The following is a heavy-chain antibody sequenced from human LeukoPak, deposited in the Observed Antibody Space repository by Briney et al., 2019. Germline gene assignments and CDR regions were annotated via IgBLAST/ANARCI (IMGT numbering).Heavy chain of an antibody. CDR2: ISWNSGSI. J-gene: IGHJ2*01. CDR1: GFTFDDYA. CDR3: AKAPIVVVPAAIEDWYFDL. D-gene: IGHD2-2*02. V-gene: IGHV3-9*01. Sequence: GGSLRLSCAASGFTFDDYAMHWVRQAPGKGLEWVSGISWNSGSIGYADSVKGRFTISSDNAKNSLYLQMNSLRAEDTALYYCAKAPIVVVPAAIEDWYFDLWGRGTLVTVSS.